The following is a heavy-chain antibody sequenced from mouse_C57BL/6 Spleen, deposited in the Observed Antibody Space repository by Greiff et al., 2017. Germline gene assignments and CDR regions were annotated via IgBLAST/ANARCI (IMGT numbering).Heavy chain of an antibody. CDR2: IYPGSGST. V-gene: IGHV1-55*01. J-gene: IGHJ1*03. D-gene: IGHD4-1*01. Sequence: QVQLQQPGAELVKPGASVKMSCKASGYTFTSYWITWVKQRPGQGLEWIGDIYPGSGSTNYNEKFKSKATLTVDTSSSTAYMQLSSLTSEDSAVYYGARRSNWAFYWYFDVWGTGTTVTVSS. CDR1: GYTFTSYW. CDR3: ARRSNWAFYWYFDV.